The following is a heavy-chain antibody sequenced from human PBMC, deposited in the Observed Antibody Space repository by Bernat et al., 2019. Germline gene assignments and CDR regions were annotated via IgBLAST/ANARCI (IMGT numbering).Heavy chain of an antibody. Sequence: QVQLQESGPGLVKPSQTLSLTCTVSGGSISSGGYYWSWIRQHPGKGLEWIGYIYYSGSTYYNPSLKSRVTISVDTSKNQFSLKLSSVTAADTAVYYCARDDHYYDSRSSWTYSYYYMDVWGKGTTVTVSS. CDR3: ARDDHYYDSRSSWTYSYYYMDV. J-gene: IGHJ6*03. CDR1: GGSISSGGYY. V-gene: IGHV4-31*03. D-gene: IGHD3-10*01. CDR2: IYYSGST.